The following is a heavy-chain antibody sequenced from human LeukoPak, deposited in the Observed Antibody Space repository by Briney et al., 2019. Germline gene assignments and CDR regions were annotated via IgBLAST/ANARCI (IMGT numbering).Heavy chain of an antibody. V-gene: IGHV3-48*04. CDR2: ISSSSSTI. Sequence: GGSLRLSCAASGFTFSSYSMNWVRQAPGKGLEWVSYISSSSSTIYYADSVKGRFTISRDNAKNSLHLQMNSLRAEDTAVYYCARAQEYYYDSSGYYYFDYWGQGTLVTVSS. J-gene: IGHJ4*02. CDR3: ARAQEYYYDSSGYYYFDY. CDR1: GFTFSSYS. D-gene: IGHD3-22*01.